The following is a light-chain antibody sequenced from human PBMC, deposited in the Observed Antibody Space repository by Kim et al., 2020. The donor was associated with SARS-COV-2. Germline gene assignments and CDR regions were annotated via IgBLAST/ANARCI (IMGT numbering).Light chain of an antibody. Sequence: QPVLTQSSSASASLGSSVKLTCTLSSGHSSYIIAWHQQQPGKAPRYLMKLEGSGSYNKGSGVPDRFSGSSSGADRYLTISNLQSEDEADYYCETWDSNTPYVFGTGTQLTVL. J-gene: IGLJ1*01. CDR2: LEGSGSY. V-gene: IGLV4-60*03. CDR3: ETWDSNTPYV. CDR1: SGHSSYI.